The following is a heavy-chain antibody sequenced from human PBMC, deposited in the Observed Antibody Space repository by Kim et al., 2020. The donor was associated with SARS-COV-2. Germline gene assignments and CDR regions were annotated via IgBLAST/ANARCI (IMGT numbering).Heavy chain of an antibody. CDR3: AKELTWDIVTGMDV. D-gene: IGHD2-15*01. J-gene: IGHJ6*04. CDR1: GFTFSSYG. V-gene: IGHV3-30*18. CDR2: ISYDGSNK. Sequence: GGSPRLSCAASGFTFSSYGMHWVRQAPGKGLEWVAVISYDGSNKYYADSVKGRFTISRDNSKNKLYLQMNSLRAEDTAVYYCAKELTWDIVTGMDVWGEGATVTVSS.